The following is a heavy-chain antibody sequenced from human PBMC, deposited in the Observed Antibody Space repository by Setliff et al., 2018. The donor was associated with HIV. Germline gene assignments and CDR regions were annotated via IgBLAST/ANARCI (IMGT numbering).Heavy chain of an antibody. V-gene: IGHV3-23*01. Sequence: PGGSLRLSCAASGFTFSHYAMTWVRQAPGKGLEWVSAISGSGDSTYYADSVKGQFTISRDNSKNTLYLQMNSLRAEDTALYYCAKLTRYDSTWYDAEYCQQWGQGTLVTSPQ. D-gene: IGHD6-13*01. CDR1: GFTFSHYA. CDR2: ISGSGDST. J-gene: IGHJ1*01. CDR3: AKLTRYDSTWYDAEYCQQ.